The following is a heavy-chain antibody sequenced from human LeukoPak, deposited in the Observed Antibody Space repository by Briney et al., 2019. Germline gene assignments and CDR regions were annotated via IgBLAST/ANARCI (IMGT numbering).Heavy chain of an antibody. Sequence: PSETLSLTCAVYGGSLSGYYWSWIRQPPGKGPEWIGEINHSGSTNSNPTPRSRVPISVDTSKNQFSLKRSAVTVADPAVYSCGTRLAYYGSGSRYYYMDYWGKGTTVTISS. D-gene: IGHD3-10*01. CDR2: INHSGST. V-gene: IGHV4-34*01. CDR1: GGSLSGYY. J-gene: IGHJ6*03. CDR3: GTRLAYYGSGSRYYYMDY.